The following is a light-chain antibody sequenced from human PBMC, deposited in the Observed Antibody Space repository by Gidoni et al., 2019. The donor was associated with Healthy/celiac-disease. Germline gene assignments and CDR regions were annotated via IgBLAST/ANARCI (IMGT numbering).Light chain of an antibody. CDR2: GAS. CDR3: QQYGSSPLLT. CDR1: QSVSSNY. Sequence: EIVLTQPPGTLALSPGERATLSCRASQSVSSNYLAWYQQKPGQAPRLLIYGASSRATGIPDRFSGSGSGTDFTLTISRLEPEDFAVYYCQQYGSSPLLTFGGGTKVEIK. J-gene: IGKJ4*01. V-gene: IGKV3-20*01.